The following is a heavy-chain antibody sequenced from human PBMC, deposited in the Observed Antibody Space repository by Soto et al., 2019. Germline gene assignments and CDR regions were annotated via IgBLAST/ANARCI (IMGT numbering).Heavy chain of an antibody. Sequence: GGSLRLSCSAAGFTFDDYAMHWVRQAPGKGLEWVSGISWNSGSIGYADSVKGRFTISRDNAKNSLYLQMNSLRAEDTAAYYCARDRADFWSGYYTGMWVSAFDIWGQGTMVTVSS. CDR2: ISWNSGSI. CDR3: ARDRADFWSGYYTGMWVSAFDI. D-gene: IGHD3-3*01. V-gene: IGHV3-9*01. CDR1: GFTFDDYA. J-gene: IGHJ3*02.